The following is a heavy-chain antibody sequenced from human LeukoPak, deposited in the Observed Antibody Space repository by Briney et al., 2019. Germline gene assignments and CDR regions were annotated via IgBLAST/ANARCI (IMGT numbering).Heavy chain of an antibody. J-gene: IGHJ5*02. Sequence: SETLSLTCTVSGDSISSTNYYWGWIRQPPGKGLEWIGSIYYSGSTYYNPSLESRVTISVDTSKNQFSLKLSSVTAADTAVYYCARQDRGNWFDPWGQGTLVTVSS. V-gene: IGHV4-39*01. CDR3: ARQDRGNWFDP. CDR2: IYYSGST. CDR1: GDSISSTNYY.